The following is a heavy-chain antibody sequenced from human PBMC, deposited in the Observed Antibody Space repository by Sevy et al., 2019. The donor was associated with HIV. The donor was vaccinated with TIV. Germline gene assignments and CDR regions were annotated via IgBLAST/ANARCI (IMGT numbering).Heavy chain of an antibody. CDR3: AGTTVTTGGNWFDP. V-gene: IGHV3-11*06. J-gene: IGHJ5*02. Sequence: GVSLRLSCAASGFTFSDYYMSWIRQAPGKGLEWVSYISSSSSYTNYADSVKGRFTISRDNAKNSLYLQMNSLRAEDTAVYYCAGTTVTTGGNWFDPWGQGTLVTVSS. CDR2: ISSSSSYT. D-gene: IGHD4-17*01. CDR1: GFTFSDYY.